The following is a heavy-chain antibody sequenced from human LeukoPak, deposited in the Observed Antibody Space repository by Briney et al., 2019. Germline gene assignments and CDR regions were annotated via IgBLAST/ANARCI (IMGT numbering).Heavy chain of an antibody. J-gene: IGHJ5*02. CDR1: GFTFDDYG. Sequence: GGSLRLSCAASGFTFDDYGMSWVRQAPGKGLEWVSGINWNGGSTGYADSVKGRFTISRDNAKDSLYLQMNSLRAEDTALYYCARDHLTSVTTEDSWFDPWGQGTLVTVSS. CDR3: ARDHLTSVTTEDSWFDP. V-gene: IGHV3-20*04. CDR2: INWNGGST. D-gene: IGHD4-17*01.